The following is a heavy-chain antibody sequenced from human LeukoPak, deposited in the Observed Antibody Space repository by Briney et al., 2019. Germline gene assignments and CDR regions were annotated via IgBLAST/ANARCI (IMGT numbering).Heavy chain of an antibody. J-gene: IGHJ4*02. V-gene: IGHV1-69*05. D-gene: IGHD5-18*01. CDR3: AEVDTAMASFDY. CDR2: ITPIFGTA. Sequence: SVKVSCKASGGTFSSYAISWVRQAPGQGLEWMGGITPIFGTANYAQKFQGRVTITTDESTSTAYMELSSLRSEDTAVYYCAEVDTAMASFDYWGQGTLVTVSS. CDR1: GGTFSSYA.